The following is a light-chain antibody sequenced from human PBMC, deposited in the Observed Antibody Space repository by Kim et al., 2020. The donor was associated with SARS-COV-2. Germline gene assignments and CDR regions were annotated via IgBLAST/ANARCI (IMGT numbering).Light chain of an antibody. J-gene: IGKJ4*01. CDR1: QSVSSY. CDR2: DAS. V-gene: IGKV3-11*01. CDR3: QQRSNWPFT. Sequence: LSPGERAPPSCRASQSVSSYLAWYQQKPGQAPRLLIYDASNRATGIPARFSGSGSGTDFTLTISSLEPEDFAVYYCQQRSNWPFTFGGGTKVDIK.